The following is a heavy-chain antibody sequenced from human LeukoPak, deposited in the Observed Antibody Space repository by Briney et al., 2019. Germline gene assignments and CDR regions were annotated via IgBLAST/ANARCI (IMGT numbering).Heavy chain of an antibody. CDR1: GGSFSGYY. CDR3: ARAYSSSGYNWFDP. J-gene: IGHJ5*02. V-gene: IGHV4-34*01. CDR2: INHSGST. D-gene: IGHD6-6*01. Sequence: SETLSLTCAVYGGSFSGYYWSWIRQPPGKGLEWIGEINHSGSTNYNPSLKSRVTISVDTSKNQFFLKLNSVTAADTAVYYCARAYSSSGYNWFDPWGQGTLVTVSS.